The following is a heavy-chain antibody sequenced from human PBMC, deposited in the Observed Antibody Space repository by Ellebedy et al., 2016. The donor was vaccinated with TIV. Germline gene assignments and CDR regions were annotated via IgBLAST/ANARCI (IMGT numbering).Heavy chain of an antibody. CDR1: GFTFSSYA. CDR2: ISYDGSNK. V-gene: IGHV3-30-3*02. J-gene: IGHJ4*02. Sequence: GGSLRLXCAASGFTFSSYAMHWVRQAPGKGLEWVAVISYDGSNKYYADSVKGRFTISRDNSKNTLYLQMNSLRAEDTAVYYCAKILSAGYWGQGTLVTVSS. CDR3: AKILSAGY.